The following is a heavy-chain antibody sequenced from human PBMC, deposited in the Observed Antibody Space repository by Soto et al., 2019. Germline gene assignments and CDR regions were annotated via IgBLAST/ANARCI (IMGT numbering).Heavy chain of an antibody. J-gene: IGHJ5*02. D-gene: IGHD1-26*01. V-gene: IGHV3-7*01. Sequence: EVQLEESGGGLVQPGGSLRLSCAASGFIFSNYYMSWVRQPPGKGLEWVSNIKQDGSEKRYVDSVRVSFTISRDDAKNSLYLQMNSPRAEDTAVYYCARQILGSSTTFDPWGQGTLVIVSP. CDR2: IKQDGSEK. CDR3: ARQILGSSTTFDP. CDR1: GFIFSNYY.